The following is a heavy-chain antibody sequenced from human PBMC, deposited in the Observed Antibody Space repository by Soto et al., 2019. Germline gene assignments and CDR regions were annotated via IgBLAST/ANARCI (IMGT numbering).Heavy chain of an antibody. J-gene: IGHJ4*02. V-gene: IGHV1-46*03. CDR3: SRVDPGETSPFDH. Sequence: ASVKVSCKASGYTFTSYYMHWVRQAPGQGLEWMGIINPSGGSTSYAQSFQGRATMTRDTSTSTVYMEVSSLRSEDTAVYYCSRVDPGETSPFDHWGQGTLVTVSS. CDR2: INPSGGST. D-gene: IGHD3-10*01. CDR1: GYTFTSYY.